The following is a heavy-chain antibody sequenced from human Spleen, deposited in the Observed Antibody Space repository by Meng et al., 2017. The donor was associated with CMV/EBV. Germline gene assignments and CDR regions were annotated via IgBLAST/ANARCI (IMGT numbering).Heavy chain of an antibody. CDR2: LSRRSFI. J-gene: IGHJ6*02. D-gene: IGHD3-16*01. CDR1: GITFSISA. CDR3: ATSIQKFGIFDN. V-gene: IGHV3-21*03. Sequence: GGSLRLSCAASGITFSISAMNWVRQRPGKGLEWVSTLSRRSFIYYADSVKGRFTISRDYARNSLYLQMDSLSAEDTAVYFCATSIQKFGIFDNWGQGTTVTVSS.